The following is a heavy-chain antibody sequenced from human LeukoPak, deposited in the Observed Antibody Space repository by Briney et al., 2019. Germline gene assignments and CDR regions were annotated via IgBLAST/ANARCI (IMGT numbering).Heavy chain of an antibody. V-gene: IGHV1-18*01. CDR2: ISAYNGNT. CDR3: ARREAPVDVLLWFGESFYYGMDV. Sequence: ASVKVSCKASGYTFTSYGISWVRQAPGQGLEWMGWISAYNGNTNYAQKLQGRVTMTTDTSTSTAYMELRSLRSDDTAVYYCARREAPVDVLLWFGESFYYGMDVWGQGTTVTVSS. J-gene: IGHJ6*02. CDR1: GYTFTSYG. D-gene: IGHD3-10*01.